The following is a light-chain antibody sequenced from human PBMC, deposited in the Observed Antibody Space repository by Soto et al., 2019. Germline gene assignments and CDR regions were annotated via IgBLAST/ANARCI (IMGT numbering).Light chain of an antibody. CDR2: GAS. J-gene: IGKJ4*01. V-gene: IGKV3-15*01. Sequence: EIVVTQSPDTLSVSPGERATLSCRASQSVNSNLAWYQQKPGQAPRLLIFGASTRATGIPARFSGSGSATEFTLTISSLQSEDFAVYYCQQYNKWPLTFGGGTKV. CDR3: QQYNKWPLT. CDR1: QSVNSN.